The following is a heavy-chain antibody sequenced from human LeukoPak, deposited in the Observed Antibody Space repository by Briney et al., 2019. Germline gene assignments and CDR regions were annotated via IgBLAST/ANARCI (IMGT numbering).Heavy chain of an antibody. Sequence: TAGESLKISCKGSGYSFTSYWIGWVRQMPGKGLEWMGIIYPGDSDTRYSPSFQGQVTISADKSISTAYLQWSGLKASDTAMYYYASHTMVRGGGYYFDYWGQGTLVTVSS. CDR3: ASHTMVRGGGYYFDY. J-gene: IGHJ4*02. CDR2: IYPGDSDT. D-gene: IGHD3-10*01. CDR1: GYSFTSYW. V-gene: IGHV5-51*01.